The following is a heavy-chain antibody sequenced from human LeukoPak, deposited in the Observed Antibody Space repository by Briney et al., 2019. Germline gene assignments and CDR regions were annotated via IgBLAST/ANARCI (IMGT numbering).Heavy chain of an antibody. V-gene: IGHV3-48*03. CDR1: GFSFSDYV. J-gene: IGHJ4*02. CDR2: ISKSGTEI. Sequence: GGSLRLSCAVSGFSFSDYVMNWVRQAPGKGLECVSYISKSGTEIYYADSVKGRFTISRDSAKSSLYLQMNSLREDDTAIYYCARRIDSWGQGTLVTVSS. CDR3: ARRIDS.